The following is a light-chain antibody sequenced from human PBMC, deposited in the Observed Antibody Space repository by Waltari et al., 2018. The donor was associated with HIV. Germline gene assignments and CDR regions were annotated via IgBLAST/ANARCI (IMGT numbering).Light chain of an antibody. J-gene: IGLJ2*01. CDR2: QDS. V-gene: IGLV3-1*01. CDR1: KLGDKY. Sequence: SVSVSPGQTASITCSGDKLGDKYACWYQQKPGQSPVLVIYQDSKRPSGIPERFSGSNSGNTATLTISGTQAMDEADYYCQAWDSSTNVVFGGGTKLTVL. CDR3: QAWDSSTNVV.